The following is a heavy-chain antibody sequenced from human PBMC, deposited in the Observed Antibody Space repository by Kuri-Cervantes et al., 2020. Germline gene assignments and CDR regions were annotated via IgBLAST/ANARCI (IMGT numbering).Heavy chain of an antibody. CDR1: GYTFTSYG. CDR3: ARAGELSSVDY. J-gene: IGHJ4*02. Sequence: ASVKVSCKASGYTFTSYGISWVRQAPGQGLEWMGWISANSGGTNYAQKFQGRVTITADESTSTAYMELSSLRSEDTAVYYCARAGELSSVDYWGQGTLVTVSS. D-gene: IGHD3-16*02. CDR2: ISANSGGT. V-gene: IGHV1-18*01.